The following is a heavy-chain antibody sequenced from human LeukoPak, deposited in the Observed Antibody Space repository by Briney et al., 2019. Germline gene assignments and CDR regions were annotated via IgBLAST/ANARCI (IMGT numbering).Heavy chain of an antibody. CDR2: IIPIFGTA. V-gene: IGHV1-69*13. J-gene: IGHJ4*02. CDR1: GGTFSSYA. Sequence: SVKVSCKASGGTFSSYAISWVRQAPRQGLEWMGGIIPIFGTANYAQKFQGRVTITADESTSTAYMELSSLRSEDTAVYYCATLTRDVTMIVVVAYYFDYWGQGTLVTVSS. CDR3: ATLTRDVTMIVVVAYYFDY. D-gene: IGHD3-22*01.